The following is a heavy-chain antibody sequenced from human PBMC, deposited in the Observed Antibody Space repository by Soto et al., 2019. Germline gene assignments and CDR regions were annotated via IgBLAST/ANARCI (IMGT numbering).Heavy chain of an antibody. Sequence: GGSLRLSCAASGFTFRNYWMHWVRQVPGKGLEWVSYINSDGSNTKYADSVKGRFTISRDNAKNTLSLQANSLRADDTAVYYCTRGRYCTDASCYNSRFDPWGQGTLVTVSS. CDR1: GFTFRNYW. CDR3: TRGRYCTDASCYNSRFDP. J-gene: IGHJ5*02. V-gene: IGHV3-74*03. D-gene: IGHD2-15*01. CDR2: INSDGSNT.